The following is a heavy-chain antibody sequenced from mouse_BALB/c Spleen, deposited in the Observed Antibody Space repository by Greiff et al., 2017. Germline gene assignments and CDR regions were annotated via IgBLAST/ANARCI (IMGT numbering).Heavy chain of an antibody. D-gene: IGHD2-4*01. CDR1: GFTFSSFG. J-gene: IGHJ4*01. CDR3: ARRGDYDYAMDY. Sequence: EVKLVESGGGLVQPGGSRKLSCAASGFTFSSFGMHWVRQAPEKGLEWVAYISSGSSTIYYADTVKGRFTISRDNPKNTLFLQMTSLRSEDTAMYYCARRGDYDYAMDYWGQGTSVTVSS. V-gene: IGHV5-17*02. CDR2: ISSGSSTI.